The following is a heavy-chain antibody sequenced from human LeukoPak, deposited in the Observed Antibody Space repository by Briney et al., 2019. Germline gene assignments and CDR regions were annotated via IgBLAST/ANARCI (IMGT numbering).Heavy chain of an antibody. V-gene: IGHV4-39*07. D-gene: IGHD4/OR15-4a*01. CDR2: IYYSGST. J-gene: IGHJ4*02. CDR1: GGSISSSSYY. Sequence: PSETLSLTCTVSGGSISSSSYYWGWIRQPPGKGLEWIGSIYYSGSTYYNPSLKSRVTISVGTSKNQFSLKPSSVTAADTAVYYCARDVLPFDYWAREPWSPSPQ. CDR3: ARDVLPFDY.